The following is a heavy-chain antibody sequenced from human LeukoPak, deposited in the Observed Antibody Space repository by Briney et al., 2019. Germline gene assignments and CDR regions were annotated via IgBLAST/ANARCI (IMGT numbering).Heavy chain of an antibody. CDR1: GFTVSSNY. V-gene: IGHV3-53*01. J-gene: IGHJ4*02. CDR2: IYSGGST. Sequence: PGGSLRLSCAASGFTVSSNYMSWARQAPGKGLEWVSVIYSGGSTYYADSVKGRFTISRDNSKNTLYLQMNSLRAEDTAVYYCARARIAAAGYYFDYWGQGTLVTVSS. D-gene: IGHD6-13*01. CDR3: ARARIAAAGYYFDY.